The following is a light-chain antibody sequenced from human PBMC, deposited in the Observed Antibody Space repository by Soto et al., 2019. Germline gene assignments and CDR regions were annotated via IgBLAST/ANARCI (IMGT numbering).Light chain of an antibody. J-gene: IGKJ4*01. CDR1: QGISSY. CDR2: SAS. V-gene: IGKV1-8*01. CDR3: QQYYSYPLT. Sequence: AIRMTQSPSSFSASTGDRVTITCRASQGISSYLAWYQQIPGKAPKLLIYSASTLQSGVPSRFSGSGSGTDFTLTISCLQSEDFATYYCQQYYSYPLTFGRGTKVEIK.